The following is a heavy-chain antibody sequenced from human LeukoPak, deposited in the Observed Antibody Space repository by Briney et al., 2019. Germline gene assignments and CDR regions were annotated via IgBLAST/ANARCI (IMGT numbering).Heavy chain of an antibody. CDR3: AREILDYYDSSGYYYWFDP. J-gene: IGHJ5*02. V-gene: IGHV1-46*01. CDR2: INPSGGST. D-gene: IGHD3-22*01. Sequence: GASVKVSCKASGCTFTSYYMHWVRQAPGQGLEWMGIINPSGGSTSYAQKFQGRVTMTRDMSTSTVYMELSSLRSEDTAVYYCAREILDYYDSSGYYYWFDPWGQGTLVTVSS. CDR1: GCTFTSYY.